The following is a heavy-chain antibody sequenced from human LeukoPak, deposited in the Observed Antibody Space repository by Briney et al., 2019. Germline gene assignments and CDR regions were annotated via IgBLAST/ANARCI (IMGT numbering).Heavy chain of an antibody. CDR1: GGSISSGGYY. D-gene: IGHD3-10*01. J-gene: IGHJ3*02. CDR3: ARAPMVRGVITDAFDI. CDR2: IYYSGST. V-gene: IGHV4-31*03. Sequence: PSQTLSLTCTVSGGSISSGGYYWSWIRQHPGKGLEWIGYIYYSGSTYYNPSLKSRVTISVDTSKNQFSLKLSSVTAADTAVYYCARAPMVRGVITDAFDIWGQGTMVTVSS.